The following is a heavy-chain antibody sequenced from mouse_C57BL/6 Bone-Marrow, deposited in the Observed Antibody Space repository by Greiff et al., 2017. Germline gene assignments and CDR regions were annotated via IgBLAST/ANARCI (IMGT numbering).Heavy chain of an antibody. CDR1: GYTFTSYW. J-gene: IGHJ2*01. V-gene: IGHV1-64*01. CDR3: ARWLPYFDY. CDR2: IHPNSGST. Sequence: QVQLQQPGAELVKPGASVKLSCKASGYTFTSYWMHWVKQRPGQGLEWIGIIHPNSGSTNYNEKFKSQATLTVDKSSNTAYMQLSSLTSEDSAVYYCARWLPYFDYWGQGTTLTVSS. D-gene: IGHD2-2*01.